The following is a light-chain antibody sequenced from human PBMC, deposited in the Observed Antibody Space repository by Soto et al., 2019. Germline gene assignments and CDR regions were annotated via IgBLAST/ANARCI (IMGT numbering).Light chain of an antibody. V-gene: IGKV4-1*01. CDR3: QQFYSIPYT. CDR2: WTS. CDR1: HNILYSVNNKNY. Sequence: DIVMTQSPDSLAVSLGERATINCTSSHNILYSVNNKNYIGWYQQKPRQPPKLLIYWTSIRESGVPDRFSGSRSATDFTRTLSSLQAEDVAVYYCQQFYSIPYTFGQGTKVEIK. J-gene: IGKJ2*01.